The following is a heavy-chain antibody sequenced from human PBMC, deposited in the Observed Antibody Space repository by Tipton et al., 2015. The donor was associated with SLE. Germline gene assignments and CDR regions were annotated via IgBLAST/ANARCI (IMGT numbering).Heavy chain of an antibody. V-gene: IGHV4-39*07. Sequence: TLSLTCSVSSASVNNNSHYWGWIRQPPGKGLAWIGSMFFSGATYQNPSLSSRITISVDTSKNQFSLKLASVTAADTAVYYCARGAPSGYHFDCWGQGTLVTVSS. CDR1: SASVNNNSHY. CDR3: ARGAPSGYHFDC. CDR2: MFFSGAT. J-gene: IGHJ4*02. D-gene: IGHD3-22*01.